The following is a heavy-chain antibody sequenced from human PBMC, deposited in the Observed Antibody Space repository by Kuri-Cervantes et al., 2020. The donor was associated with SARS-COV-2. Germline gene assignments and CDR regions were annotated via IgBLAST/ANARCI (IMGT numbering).Heavy chain of an antibody. D-gene: IGHD1-26*01. CDR2: ISYDGSNK. V-gene: IGHV3-30-3*01. Sequence: GESLKISCAASGFTFSSHAMHWVRQAPGKGLEWVAVISYDGSNKYYADSVKGRFTISRDNSKNTLYLQMNSLRAEDTGVYYCAREDSGSYGVIDYWGQGTLVTVSS. CDR3: AREDSGSYGVIDY. CDR1: GFTFSSHA. J-gene: IGHJ4*02.